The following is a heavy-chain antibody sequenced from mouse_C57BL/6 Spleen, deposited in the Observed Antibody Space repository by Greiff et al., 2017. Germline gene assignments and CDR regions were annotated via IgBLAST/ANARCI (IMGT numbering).Heavy chain of an antibody. Sequence: VQLQQPGAELVMPGASVKLSCKASGYTFTSYWMHWVKQRPGQSLEWIGEIDPSDSYTNYNQKFKGKSTLTVDKSSSTAYMQLSSLTSEDSAVYYCARGLPSGAMDYWGQGTSVTVSS. J-gene: IGHJ4*01. CDR3: ARGLPSGAMDY. CDR1: GYTFTSYW. CDR2: IDPSDSYT. V-gene: IGHV1-69*01. D-gene: IGHD6-1*01.